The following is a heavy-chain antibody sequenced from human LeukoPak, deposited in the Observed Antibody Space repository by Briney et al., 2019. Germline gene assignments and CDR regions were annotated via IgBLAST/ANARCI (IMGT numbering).Heavy chain of an antibody. Sequence: ETLSLTCTVSGGSISGNDWWSWVRQAPGKGLEWVSAISGSGGSTYYADSVKGRFTISRDNSKNTLYLQMNSLRAEDTAVYYCAKDRVGATLSYYFDYWGQGTLVTVSS. CDR2: ISGSGGST. CDR3: AKDRVGATLSYYFDY. CDR1: GGSISGND. V-gene: IGHV3-23*01. D-gene: IGHD1-26*01. J-gene: IGHJ4*02.